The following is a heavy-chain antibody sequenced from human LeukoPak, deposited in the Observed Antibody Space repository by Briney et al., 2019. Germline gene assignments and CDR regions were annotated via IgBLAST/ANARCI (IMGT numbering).Heavy chain of an antibody. Sequence: GGSLRLSCAASGFTSSNYAMHWIRQAPGKGLEYVSVISINGGTTYYANSVKGRFTISRDNSKNTLYLQMGSLRVEDMAVYYCARGGQSSGDLVQHWGQGTLVTVSS. J-gene: IGHJ1*01. CDR3: ARGGQSSGDLVQH. D-gene: IGHD2-21*01. CDR1: GFTSSNYA. V-gene: IGHV3-64*01. CDR2: ISINGGTT.